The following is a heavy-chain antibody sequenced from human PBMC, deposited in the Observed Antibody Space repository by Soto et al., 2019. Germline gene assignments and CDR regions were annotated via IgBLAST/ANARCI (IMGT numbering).Heavy chain of an antibody. Sequence: QVQLVEAGEGVVQPGRSLRLSCGASGFTFNSHGMHWVRQAPGKGLEWVAVISYEGSNNFYAESVKGRFTISRDNSKNTLYLQMNSLRREDTAVYYCARGAEYQLLSRDYFYGMDVWGQGTTVTVSS. CDR1: GFTFNSHG. CDR3: ARGAEYQLLSRDYFYGMDV. J-gene: IGHJ6*02. V-gene: IGHV3-30*03. CDR2: ISYEGSNN. D-gene: IGHD2-2*01.